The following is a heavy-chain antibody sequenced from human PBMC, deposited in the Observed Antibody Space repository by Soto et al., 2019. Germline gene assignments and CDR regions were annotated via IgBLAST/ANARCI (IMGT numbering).Heavy chain of an antibody. CDR2: FFYNVGT. Sequence: SETLSVTCEIYDGSFSVYYWIWIRQPPGGGLEWIGYFFYNVGTNYNPSLKSRVTISADTSANQFSLMVSSVTAADTAIYYCVRLPSRHWVDYWGQGTLVTVSS. CDR3: VRLPSRHWVDY. V-gene: IGHV4-34*12. D-gene: IGHD3-16*01. J-gene: IGHJ4*02. CDR1: DGSFSVYY.